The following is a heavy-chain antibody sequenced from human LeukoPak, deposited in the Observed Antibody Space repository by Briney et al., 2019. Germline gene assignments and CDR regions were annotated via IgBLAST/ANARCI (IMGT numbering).Heavy chain of an antibody. CDR2: ISGSGGST. V-gene: IGHV3-23*01. CDR3: AKDQISGYDYVPQDY. Sequence: PGRSLRLSCAASGFTFDDYAMSWVRQAPGKGLEWVSAISGSGGSTYYADSVKGRFTISRDNSKNTLYLQMNSLRAEDTAVYYCAKDQISGYDYVPQDYWGQGTLVTVSS. CDR1: GFTFDDYA. D-gene: IGHD5-12*01. J-gene: IGHJ4*02.